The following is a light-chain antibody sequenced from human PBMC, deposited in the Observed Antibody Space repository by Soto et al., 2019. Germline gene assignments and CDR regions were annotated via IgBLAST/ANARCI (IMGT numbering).Light chain of an antibody. CDR2: GAS. CDR3: QQYGSSRT. J-gene: IGKJ1*01. CDR1: QSVSTN. Sequence: EFVLTQSPATLSVSPGERATLSCRTSQSVSTNLAWYQQKPGQGPRLLIFGASTRATGIPDRFSGSGSGTDFTLTISRLEPEDFAGYYCQQYGSSRTFGQGTKVDI. V-gene: IGKV3-20*01.